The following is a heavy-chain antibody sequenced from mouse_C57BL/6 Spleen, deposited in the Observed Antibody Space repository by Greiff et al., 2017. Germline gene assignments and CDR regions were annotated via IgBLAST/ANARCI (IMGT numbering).Heavy chain of an antibody. J-gene: IGHJ3*01. V-gene: IGHV1-82*01. CDR2: IYPGDGDT. CDR3: ARIAYGAWFAY. D-gene: IGHD1-1*01. CDR1: GYAFSSSW. Sequence: VQLQQSGPELVKPGASVKISCKASGYAFSSSWLNWVKQRPGKGLEWIGRIYPGDGDTNSNGKFKGKATLTADKSSSTAYMQLSGLTSEDSAVYFCARIAYGAWFAYWGQGTLVTVSA.